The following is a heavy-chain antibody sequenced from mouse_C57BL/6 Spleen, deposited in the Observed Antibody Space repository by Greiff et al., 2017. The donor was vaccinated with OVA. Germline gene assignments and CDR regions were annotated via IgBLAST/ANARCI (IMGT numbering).Heavy chain of an antibody. Sequence: VQLQQSGPELVKPGASVKISCKASGYSFTDYNMNWVKQSNGKSLEWIGVINPNYGTTSYNQKFKGKATLTVDKSSSTAYMQLNSLTSEDSAVYYCASYYYGSSPYYFDYWGQGTTLTVSS. D-gene: IGHD1-1*01. V-gene: IGHV1-39*01. CDR1: GYSFTDYN. CDR2: INPNYGTT. CDR3: ASYYYGSSPYYFDY. J-gene: IGHJ2*01.